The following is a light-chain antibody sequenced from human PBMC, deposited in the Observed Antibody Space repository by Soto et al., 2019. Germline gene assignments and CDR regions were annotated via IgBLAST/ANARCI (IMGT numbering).Light chain of an antibody. J-gene: IGKJ3*01. Sequence: EIVLTQSPATLSVSPGERATLSCRASQSVSNYLAWFQQKPGQAPRLLIYDASNRATGIPARFSGSGSGTDFTLTINSLEPQDFAGYYCQLLGNWPPFTFGPGTRGDIK. V-gene: IGKV3-11*01. CDR1: QSVSNY. CDR2: DAS. CDR3: QLLGNWPPFT.